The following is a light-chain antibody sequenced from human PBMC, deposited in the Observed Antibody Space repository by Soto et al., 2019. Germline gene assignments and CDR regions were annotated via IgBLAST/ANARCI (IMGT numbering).Light chain of an antibody. CDR1: SSDVGSYNL. V-gene: IGLV2-23*01. CDR3: CSYASGDTYV. CDR2: EGN. J-gene: IGLJ1*01. Sequence: QSALTQPASVSGSPGQSITISCTGTSSDVGSYNLVSWYQQHPGKAPKLMIYEGNKRPSGVSNRFSGSKSGNTASLTISGLQAEDEADYYCCSYASGDTYVFGAGTKVTVL.